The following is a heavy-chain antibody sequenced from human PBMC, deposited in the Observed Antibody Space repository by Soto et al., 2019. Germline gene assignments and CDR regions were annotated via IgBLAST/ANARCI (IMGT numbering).Heavy chain of an antibody. CDR1: GYSFTSYW. CDR2: IYPGDSDT. D-gene: IGHD3-10*01. V-gene: IGHV5-51*01. CDR3: ARSMVRGPRHYYYMDV. J-gene: IGHJ6*03. Sequence: LGESLKISCKGSGYSFTSYWIGWVRQMPGKGLEWMGIIYPGDSDTRYSPSFQGQVTISADKSISTAYLQWSSLKASDTAMYYCARSMVRGPRHYYYMDVWGKGTTVTVSS.